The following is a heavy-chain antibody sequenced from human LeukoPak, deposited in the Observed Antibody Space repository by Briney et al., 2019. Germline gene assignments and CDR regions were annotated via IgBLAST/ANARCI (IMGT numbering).Heavy chain of an antibody. V-gene: IGHV4-39*01. CDR1: GGSISSSSYY. CDR3: ARHVTGQHEGY. D-gene: IGHD6-13*01. J-gene: IGHJ4*02. CDR2: IYYSGKM. Sequence: PSETLSLTCTVSGGSISSSSYYWGWIRQPPGKVLEWIGSIYYSGKMFYNPTLKSRVTISVDTSKNQFSLNLSSVTAADTAAYYCARHVTGQHEGYWGQGTLVTVSS.